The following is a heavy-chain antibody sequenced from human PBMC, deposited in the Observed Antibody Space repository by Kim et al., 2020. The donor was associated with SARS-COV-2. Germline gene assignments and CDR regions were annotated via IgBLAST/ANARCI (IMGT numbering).Heavy chain of an antibody. CDR2: ISYDGSNK. D-gene: IGHD2-21*01. CDR3: ARDLAVVVAHYFDY. V-gene: IGHV3-30-3*01. Sequence: GGSLRLSCAASGFTFSSYAMHWVRQAPGKGLEWVAVISYDGSNKYYADSVKGRFTISRDNSENTLYLQMNSLRAEDTAVYYCARDLAVVVAHYFDYWGQGTLVIVSS. CDR1: GFTFSSYA. J-gene: IGHJ4*02.